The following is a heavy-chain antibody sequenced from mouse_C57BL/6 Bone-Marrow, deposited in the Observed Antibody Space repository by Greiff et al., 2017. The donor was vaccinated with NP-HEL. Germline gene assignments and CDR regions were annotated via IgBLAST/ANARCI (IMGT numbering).Heavy chain of an antibody. D-gene: IGHD2-5*01. Sequence: EVKLVESGPGLAKPSQPLSLTCSVPGYSITSDYWNWIRKFPGNNLEYMGYISYSGSTYSTTSLTSRLPITRNTSKNQYYLQLKSVTTEDTATYYVASAHYYSNPGWYFDVWGTGTTGTVSS. CDR2: ISYSGST. CDR3: ASAHYYSNPGWYFDV. V-gene: IGHV3-8*01. J-gene: IGHJ1*03. CDR1: GYSITSDY.